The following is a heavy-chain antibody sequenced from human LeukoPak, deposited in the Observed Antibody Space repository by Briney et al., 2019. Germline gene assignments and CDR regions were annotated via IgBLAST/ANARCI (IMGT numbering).Heavy chain of an antibody. V-gene: IGHV4-4*02. CDR2: LHRDGRT. CDR1: GVSIRSSEW. CDR3: GKTDIYFNPIDY. J-gene: IGHJ4*02. D-gene: IGHD3-9*01. Sequence: SETLSLTCAVAGVSIRSSEWWMWVRQPPGQGLEWIGELHRDGRTRYNPSLKSRVSMSIGYSKNQFSLKVSSVTAADTAIYYCGKTDIYFNPIDYWGPGSLVTVSS.